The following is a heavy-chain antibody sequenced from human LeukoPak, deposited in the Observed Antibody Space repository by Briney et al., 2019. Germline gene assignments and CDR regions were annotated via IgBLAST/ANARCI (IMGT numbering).Heavy chain of an antibody. V-gene: IGHV4-61*02. J-gene: IGHJ5*02. CDR3: AREALRGSSSWLYNWFDP. CDR2: IYTSGST. Sequence: SQTLSLTCTVSGGSISSGSYYWSWIRQPAGKGLEWIGRIYTSGSTNYNLSLKSRVTMSVDTSKNQFSLKLSSVTAADTAVYYCAREALRGSSSWLYNWFDPWGQGTLVTVSS. CDR1: GGSISSGSYY. D-gene: IGHD6-13*01.